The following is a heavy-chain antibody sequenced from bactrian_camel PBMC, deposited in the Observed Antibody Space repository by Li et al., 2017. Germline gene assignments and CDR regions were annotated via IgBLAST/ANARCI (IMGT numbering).Heavy chain of an antibody. J-gene: IGHJ7*01. CDR2: VSPGGVSS. D-gene: IGHD2*01. CDR1: GSTYATYC. Sequence: QVQLVESGGGSVQTGGSLRLSCVVSGSTYATYCMAWFRQAPGKEREGVAAVSPGGVSSVYADSVKGRFTASLNAVTNTLYLQMNSLKPEDTAMYYCAARGSNVVGISATFYGMEHWGKGTQVTVS. V-gene: IGHV3S1*01.